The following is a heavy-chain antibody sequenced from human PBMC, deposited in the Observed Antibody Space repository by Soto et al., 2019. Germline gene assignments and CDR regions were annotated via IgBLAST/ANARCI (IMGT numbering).Heavy chain of an antibody. V-gene: IGHV4-59*08. CDR3: ARGYCSGGSCYSRFFDY. CDR2: IYYSGST. J-gene: IGHJ4*02. Sequence: PSETLSLTCTVSGGSISSYYWNWIRQPPGKGLEWIGYIYYSGSTYYNPSLKSRVAISVDTSKNQFSLKLSSVTAADTAVYYCARGYCSGGSCYSRFFDYWGQGTLVTVS. D-gene: IGHD2-15*01. CDR1: GGSISSYY.